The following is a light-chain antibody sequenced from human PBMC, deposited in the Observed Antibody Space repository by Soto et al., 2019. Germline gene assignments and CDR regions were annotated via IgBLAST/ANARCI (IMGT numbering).Light chain of an antibody. CDR1: QGISSN. J-gene: IGKJ5*01. V-gene: IGKV1-9*01. Sequence: IQLTQSPSSLSASVGDRVTITCRASQGISSNLAWYQQKPGKAPKLLIYAASTLQSGVPSRFRGSGSETDFTLTISSQQPEDFATYYCQQTHSYPLTFGQGTRWRLN. CDR2: AAS. CDR3: QQTHSYPLT.